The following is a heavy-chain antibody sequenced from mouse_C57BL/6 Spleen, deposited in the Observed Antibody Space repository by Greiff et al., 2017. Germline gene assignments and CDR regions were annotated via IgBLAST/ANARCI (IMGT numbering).Heavy chain of an antibody. CDR3: ARAVYYGSSYGYCDV. CDR2: IYPSDSET. CDR1: GYTFTSYW. D-gene: IGHD1-1*01. Sequence: QVQLQQPGAELVRPGSSVKLSCKASGYTFTSYWMDWVKQRPGQGLEWIGNIYPSDSETHYNPKFKDKATLTVDKSSSTAYMQLSSRTSEDSAVYSGARAVYYGSSYGYCDVWGTGTTVTVSS. J-gene: IGHJ1*03. V-gene: IGHV1-61*01.